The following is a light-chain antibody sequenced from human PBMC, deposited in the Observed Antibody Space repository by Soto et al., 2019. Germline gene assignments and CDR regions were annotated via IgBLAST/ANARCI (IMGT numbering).Light chain of an antibody. V-gene: IGKV4-1*01. CDR2: WAS. Sequence: DFVMTQSPDSLAVSLGGRATINCKSNQSLLSSFNNKNYLAWYQQKPGQPPKVLIFWASTRAFGVPDRFRASGSGTDFTLTITSLQAEDVAVYYCQRYLTTPLTFGGGTKVEIK. CDR3: QRYLTTPLT. CDR1: QSLLSSFNNKNY. J-gene: IGKJ4*01.